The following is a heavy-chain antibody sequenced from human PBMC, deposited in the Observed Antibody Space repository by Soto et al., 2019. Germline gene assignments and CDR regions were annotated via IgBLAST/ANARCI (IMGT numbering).Heavy chain of an antibody. CDR3: AKDLSSGYCSSTSCTSYYYYYGMDV. V-gene: IGHV3-9*01. CDR2: ISWNSGSI. CDR1: GFTFDDYA. Sequence: PVGSLRLSCAASGFTFDDYAMHWVRQAPGKGLEWVSGISWNSGSIGYADSVKGRFTISRDNAKNSLYLQMNSLRAEDTALYYCAKDLSSGYCSSTSCTSYYYYYGMDVWGQGTTVTVS. J-gene: IGHJ6*02. D-gene: IGHD2-2*01.